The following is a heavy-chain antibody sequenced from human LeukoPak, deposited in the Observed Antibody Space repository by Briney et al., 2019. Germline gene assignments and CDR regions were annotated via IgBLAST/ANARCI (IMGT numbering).Heavy chain of an antibody. CDR1: GYTFTGYY. CDR3: ARAFISWELLNYYYYMDV. D-gene: IGHD1-26*01. V-gene: IGHV1-2*02. J-gene: IGHJ6*03. CDR2: INPNSGGT. Sequence: GASVKVSCKASGYTFTGYYMHWVRQAPGQGLEWMGWINPNSGGTNYAQKFQGRVTMTRDTSISTAYMELSRLRSDDTAVYYCARAFISWELLNYYYYMDVWGKGTTVTVSS.